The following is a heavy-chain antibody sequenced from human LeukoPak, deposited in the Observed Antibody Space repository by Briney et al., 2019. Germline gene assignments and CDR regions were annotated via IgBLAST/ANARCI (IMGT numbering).Heavy chain of an antibody. V-gene: IGHV3-30*18. CDR3: AKVGRKYGDYNGWFDP. Sequence: PAGSLRLSCAASGFILTDYGMHWVRQAPGKGLDWVAFMSYDGGNKYYADSVKGRFTISRDNSKNTLYLQMNTLRTEDTAVYYCAKVGRKYGDYNGWFDPWGQGTLVTVSP. CDR1: GFILTDYG. D-gene: IGHD4-17*01. J-gene: IGHJ5*02. CDR2: MSYDGGNK.